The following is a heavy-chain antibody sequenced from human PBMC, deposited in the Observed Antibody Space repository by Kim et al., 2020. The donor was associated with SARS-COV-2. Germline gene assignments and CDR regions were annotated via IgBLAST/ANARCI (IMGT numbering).Heavy chain of an antibody. Sequence: SETLSLTCTVSGGSISSGGYYWSWIRQLPGKGLEWIGYIYYSGSTYYNPSLKSRVTISVDTSKNQFSLKLSSVTAADTAVYYCARARKQQGVIDAFDIWGQGTMVTVSS. D-gene: IGHD6-13*01. V-gene: IGHV4-31*03. CDR2: IYYSGST. J-gene: IGHJ3*02. CDR3: ARARKQQGVIDAFDI. CDR1: GGSISSGGYY.